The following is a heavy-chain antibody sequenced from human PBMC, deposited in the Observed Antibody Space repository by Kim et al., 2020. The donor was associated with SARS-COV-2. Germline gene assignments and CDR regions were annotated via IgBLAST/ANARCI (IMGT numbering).Heavy chain of an antibody. V-gene: IGHV4-59*13. CDR1: GGSISSYY. CDR2: IYYSGST. CDR3: ASITFGGVIDY. Sequence: SETLSLTCTVSGGSISSYYWSWIRQPPGKGLEWIGYIYYSGSTNYNPSLKSRVTISVDTSKNQFSLKLSSVTAADTAVYYCASITFGGVIDYWGQGTLVTVSS. D-gene: IGHD3-16*01. J-gene: IGHJ4*02.